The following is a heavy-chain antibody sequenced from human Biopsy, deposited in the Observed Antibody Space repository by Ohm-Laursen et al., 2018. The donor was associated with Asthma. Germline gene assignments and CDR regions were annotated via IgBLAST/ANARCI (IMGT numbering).Heavy chain of an antibody. CDR2: GGSYYDGGLK. J-gene: IGHJ4*02. D-gene: IGHD3-3*01. V-gene: IGHV3-30-3*01. CDR3: ARDVMEWYLPAFDF. Sequence: SLRLSCAAPGFTFRSYAMHWVRQAPGKGLEWVAVGGSYYDGGLKYYADPVNGRSTVSRDDSKNTLYLQMNSLRPDDTAVYYCARDVMEWYLPAFDFWGQGTLVTVSS. CDR1: GFTFRSYA.